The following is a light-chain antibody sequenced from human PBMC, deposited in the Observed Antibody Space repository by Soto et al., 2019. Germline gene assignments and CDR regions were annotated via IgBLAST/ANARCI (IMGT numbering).Light chain of an antibody. CDR2: AAS. J-gene: IGKJ1*01. Sequence: DIQITQSPSSLSASVGDRVTITCRASQSISSYLNWYQQKPGKAPKLLIYAASSLQSGVPSRFSGSGSGTDFTLTISSLQPEDFATYYCQQSYSTASAFGQGTKVDIK. CDR3: QQSYSTASA. CDR1: QSISSY. V-gene: IGKV1-39*01.